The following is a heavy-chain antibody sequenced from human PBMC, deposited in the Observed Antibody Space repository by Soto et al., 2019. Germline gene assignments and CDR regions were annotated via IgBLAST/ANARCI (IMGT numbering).Heavy chain of an antibody. CDR1: GITFSGHY. CDR2: ISTSGSYT. J-gene: IGHJ4*02. V-gene: IGHV3-11*03. CDR3: ARLRVASYFGF. Sequence: GSLRLSCLASGITFSGHYTTWIRQAPGKGLEWISYISTSGSYTNYADSVKGRFTISRANAMNSPYMQMNSLRAEDTVFYYCARLRVASYFGFWGQGTLVTVSS.